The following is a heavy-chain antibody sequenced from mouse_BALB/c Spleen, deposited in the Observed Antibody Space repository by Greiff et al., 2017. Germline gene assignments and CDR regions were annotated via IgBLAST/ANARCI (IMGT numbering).Heavy chain of an antibody. Sequence: QVQLKESGPGLVQPSQSLSITCTVSGFSLTSYGVHWVRQSPGKGLEWLGVIWSGGSTDYNAAFISRLSISKDNSKSQVFFKMNSLQANDTAIYYCARKAYYGNYVWFAYWGQGTLVTVSA. CDR1: GFSLTSYG. J-gene: IGHJ3*01. V-gene: IGHV2-2*02. CDR3: ARKAYYGNYVWFAY. D-gene: IGHD2-10*01. CDR2: IWSGGST.